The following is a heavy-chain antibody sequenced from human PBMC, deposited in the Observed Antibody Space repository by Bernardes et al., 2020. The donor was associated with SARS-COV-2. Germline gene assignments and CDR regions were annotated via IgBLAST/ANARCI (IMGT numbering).Heavy chain of an antibody. V-gene: IGHV3-9*01. Sequence: GGSLRLSCVASGFIFDDYAMHWVRQEPGKGLEWVAGISWNSGTKGYAESVKGRFTISRDNAKNSLYLQMDSLSAEDTALYYCVKDSSTHDGSGMDAWGLGTTVIVSS. CDR2: ISWNSGTK. CDR3: VKDSSTHDGSGMDA. CDR1: GFIFDDYA. J-gene: IGHJ6*02. D-gene: IGHD1-1*01.